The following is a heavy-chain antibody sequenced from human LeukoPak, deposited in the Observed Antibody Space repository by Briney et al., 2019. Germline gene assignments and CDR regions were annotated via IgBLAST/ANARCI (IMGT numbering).Heavy chain of an antibody. CDR1: GGTFSSYA. CDR2: IIPILGIA. CDR3: ARDDTGRVGFDY. Sequence: GASVKVSCKASGGTFSSYAISWVRQAPGQGLEWMGRIIPILGIANYAQKFQGRVTVTADKSTSTAYMELSSLRSEDTAVYYCARDDTGRVGFDYWGQGTLVTVSS. J-gene: IGHJ4*02. D-gene: IGHD1-26*01. V-gene: IGHV1-69*04.